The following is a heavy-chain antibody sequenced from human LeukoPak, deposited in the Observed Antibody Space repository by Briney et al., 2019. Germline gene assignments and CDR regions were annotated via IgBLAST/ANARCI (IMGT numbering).Heavy chain of an antibody. CDR2: IYTSGST. V-gene: IGHV4-4*07. CDR1: GGSFSGYY. J-gene: IGHJ4*02. D-gene: IGHD6-19*01. CDR3: ARDVMYGSGWYGNFDY. Sequence: PSETLSLTCAVYGGSFSGYYWSWIRQPPGKGLEWIGRIYTSGSTNYNPSLKSRVTMSVDTSKNQFSLKLSSVTAADTAVYYCARDVMYGSGWYGNFDYWGQGTLVTVSS.